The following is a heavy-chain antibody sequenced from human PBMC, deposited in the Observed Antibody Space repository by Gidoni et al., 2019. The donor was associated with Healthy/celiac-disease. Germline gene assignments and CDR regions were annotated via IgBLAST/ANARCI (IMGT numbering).Heavy chain of an antibody. D-gene: IGHD3-10*01. CDR3: ARATMVRGRPLDY. CDR1: GGSVSGYY. CDR2: INHSGST. Sequence: QVPLQQRGADHLKPAESLSLPCAVDGGSVSGYYWSWVRRPPEKGLEWIGEINHSGSTNYNPSLKSRVTISVDTSKNQFALKLSSVTAADTAVYYCARATMVRGRPLDYWGQGTLVTVSS. J-gene: IGHJ4*02. V-gene: IGHV4-34*01.